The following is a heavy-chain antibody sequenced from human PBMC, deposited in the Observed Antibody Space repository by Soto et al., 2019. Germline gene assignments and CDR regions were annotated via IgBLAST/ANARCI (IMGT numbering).Heavy chain of an antibody. Sequence: TLSLTCTVSGGSISSSSYYWGWIRQPPGKGLEWIGSIYYSGSTYYNPSLKSRVTISVDTSKNQFSLKLSSVTAADTAVYCCARKAAHSRGFTNYGGQEPLVPVPS. J-gene: IGHJ4*02. CDR1: GGSISSSSYY. V-gene: IGHV4-39*01. CDR2: IYYSGST. D-gene: IGHD6-13*01. CDR3: ARKAAHSRGFTNY.